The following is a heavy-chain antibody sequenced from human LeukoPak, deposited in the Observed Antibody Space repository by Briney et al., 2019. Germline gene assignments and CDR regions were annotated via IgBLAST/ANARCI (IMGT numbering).Heavy chain of an antibody. Sequence: ASVKVSCKASGGTFSSYAISWVRQAPGQGLEWMGWISAYNGNTNYAQKLQGRVTMTIDTSTSTAYMELRSLRSEDTAVYYCASGQLAAAASDAFDIWGQGTMVTVSS. V-gene: IGHV1-18*01. CDR3: ASGQLAAAASDAFDI. CDR2: ISAYNGNT. J-gene: IGHJ3*02. CDR1: GGTFSSYA. D-gene: IGHD6-13*01.